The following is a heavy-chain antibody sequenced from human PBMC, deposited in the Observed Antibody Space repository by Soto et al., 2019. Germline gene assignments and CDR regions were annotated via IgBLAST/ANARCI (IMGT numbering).Heavy chain of an antibody. CDR3: ARGPPNTYYDYIWGSYRAHFDY. D-gene: IGHD3-16*02. CDR1: GFTVSSNY. V-gene: IGHV3-66*01. CDR2: IYSGGST. J-gene: IGHJ4*02. Sequence: GGSLRLSCAAFGFTVSSNYMSCVRQAPGKGLEWVSVIYSGGSTYYADSVKGRFTISRDNSKTTLYLQMNSLRAEDTAVYYCARGPPNTYYDYIWGSYRAHFDYWGQGTLVTVSS.